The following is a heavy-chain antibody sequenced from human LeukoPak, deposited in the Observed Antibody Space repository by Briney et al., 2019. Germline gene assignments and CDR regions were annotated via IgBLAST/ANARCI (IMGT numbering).Heavy chain of an antibody. D-gene: IGHD1-26*01. Sequence: SETLSLTCTVSGGSISSSSYYWGWIRQPPGKGLEWIGSIYYSGSTYYNPSLKSRATISVGTSKNQFSLKLSSVTAADTAVYYCARRRRKRELLFTRGEKYFDYWGQGTLVTVSS. CDR2: IYYSGST. J-gene: IGHJ4*02. CDR3: ARRRRKRELLFTRGEKYFDY. CDR1: GGSISSSSYY. V-gene: IGHV4-39*01.